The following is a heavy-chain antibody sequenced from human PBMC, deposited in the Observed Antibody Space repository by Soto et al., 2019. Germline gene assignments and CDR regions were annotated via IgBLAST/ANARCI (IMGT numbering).Heavy chain of an antibody. V-gene: IGHV4-34*01. CDR2: INHSGST. CDR1: GGSFSGYY. CDR3: ARASRYSAYRDYFDY. Sequence: PSETLSLTCAVYGGSFSGYYWSWIRQPPGKGLEWIGEINHSGSTNYNPSLKSRVTISVDTSKNQFSLKLSSVTAADTAVYYCARASRYSAYRDYFDYWGQGTLVTVSS. D-gene: IGHD5-12*01. J-gene: IGHJ4*02.